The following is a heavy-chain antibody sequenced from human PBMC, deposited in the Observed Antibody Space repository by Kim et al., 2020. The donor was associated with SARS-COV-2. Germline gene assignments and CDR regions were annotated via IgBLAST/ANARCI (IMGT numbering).Heavy chain of an antibody. V-gene: IGHV4-39*01. CDR2: IYYSGST. J-gene: IGHJ5*02. Sequence: SETLSLTCTVSGGSISSSSYYWGWIRQPPGKGLEWIGSIYYSGSTYYNPSLKSRVTISVDTSKNQFSLKLSSVTAADTAVYYCARHDVPGPYSILYYDFLSGSVNWFDPWGQGTLVTVSS. D-gene: IGHD3-3*01. CDR3: ARHDVPGPYSILYYDFLSGSVNWFDP. CDR1: GGSISSSSYY.